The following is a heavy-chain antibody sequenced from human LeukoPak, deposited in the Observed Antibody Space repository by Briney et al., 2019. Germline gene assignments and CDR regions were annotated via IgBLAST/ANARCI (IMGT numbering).Heavy chain of an antibody. J-gene: IGHJ6*02. CDR3: ARAIGKYYYYGMDV. Sequence: GSLRLSCAASGFTYSSYAMHWVRQAPGKGLEWVAVISYDGSNKYYADSVKGRFTISRDNSKNTLYLQMNSLRAEDAAVYYCARAIGKYYYYGMDVWGQGTTVTVSS. V-gene: IGHV3-30-3*01. CDR2: ISYDGSNK. D-gene: IGHD1-1*01. CDR1: GFTYSSYA.